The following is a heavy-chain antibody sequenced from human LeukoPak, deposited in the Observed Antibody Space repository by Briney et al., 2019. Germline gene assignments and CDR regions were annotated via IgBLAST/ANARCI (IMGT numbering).Heavy chain of an antibody. V-gene: IGHV3-21*01. CDR1: GFTFSSYS. CDR3: ARAKRNGFDI. CDR2: ISGSSSYI. J-gene: IGHJ3*02. Sequence: GGSLRLSCAASGFTFSSYSMNWVRQAPGKGLEWVSSISGSSSYIYYADSVKGRFSISRDNAKNSLYLQMNSLRAEDTAVYDCARAKRNGFDIWGQGTMVTVSS.